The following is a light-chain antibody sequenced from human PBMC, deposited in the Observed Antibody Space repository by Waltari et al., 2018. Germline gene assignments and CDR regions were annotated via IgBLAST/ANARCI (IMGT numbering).Light chain of an antibody. V-gene: IGLV2-8*01. CDR2: EDN. Sequence: QSALTQPPSASGSPGQSVTISCPGTSSNLGSYHYDSCYQQHPATAPHLMNYEDNKRPSGVPRCFSGTTSGNTAFLTVSGQQAEEENYYYVSSDAGRNGLVFGGGTKLTVL. J-gene: IGLJ2*01. CDR3: SSDAGRNGLV. CDR1: SSNLGSYHY.